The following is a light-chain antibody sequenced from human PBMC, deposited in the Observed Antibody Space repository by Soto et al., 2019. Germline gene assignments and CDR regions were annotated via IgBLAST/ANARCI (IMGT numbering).Light chain of an antibody. CDR1: SSDVGSYNL. CDR3: CSYADNHTVL. Sequence: QSVLTQPASVSGSPGQSITISCTGTSSDVGSYNLVSWYQHHPGKAPKLIISEGSKRPSGISDRFSGSKSGNTASLTISGLQAEDEADFHCCSYADNHTVLFGGGTKLTVL. V-gene: IGLV2-23*01. J-gene: IGLJ3*02. CDR2: EGS.